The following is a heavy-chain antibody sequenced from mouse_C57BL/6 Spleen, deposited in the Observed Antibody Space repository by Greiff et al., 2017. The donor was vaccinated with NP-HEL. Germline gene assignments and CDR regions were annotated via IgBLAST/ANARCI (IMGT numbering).Heavy chain of an antibody. CDR3: ASSGYGYFDY. J-gene: IGHJ2*01. Sequence: VQLQQPGAELVRPGSSVKLSCKASGYTFTSYWMDWVKQRPGQGLEWIGNIYPSDSETHYNQKFKDKATLTVDKSSSTAYMQLSSLTSEDSAVYYCASSGYGYFDYWGQGTTLTVSS. CDR1: GYTFTSYW. D-gene: IGHD3-2*02. V-gene: IGHV1-61*01. CDR2: IYPSDSET.